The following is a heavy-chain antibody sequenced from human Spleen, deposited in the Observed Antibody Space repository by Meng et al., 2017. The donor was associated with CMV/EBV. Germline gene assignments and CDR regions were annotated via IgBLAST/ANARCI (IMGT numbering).Heavy chain of an antibody. CDR3: AREPYYYDSSGYYSGPFDY. J-gene: IGHJ4*02. CDR2: INWNGGST. CDR1: GFTFDDYG. V-gene: IGHV3-20*04. Sequence: GESLKISCAASGFTFDDYGMSWVRQAPGKGLEWVSGINWNGGSTGYADSVKGRFTISRDNAKNSLYLQMNSLRAEDTALYYCAREPYYYDSSGYYSGPFDYWGQGTLVTVSS. D-gene: IGHD3-22*01.